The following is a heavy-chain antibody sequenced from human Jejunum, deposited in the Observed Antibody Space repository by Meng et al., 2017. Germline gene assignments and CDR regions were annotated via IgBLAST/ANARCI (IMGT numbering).Heavy chain of an antibody. D-gene: IGHD1-26*01. CDR2: ISVYNGNT. V-gene: IGHV1-18*01. J-gene: IGHJ4*02. CDR1: GYTFTSYG. CDR3: ARDYSGTSYRYSDY. Sequence: QVLLVESGAQVQHPGTSVELSSKTSGYTFTSYGISWMRQATGQGLEWMGWISVYNGNTHYAQKLQGRVTMTTDTSTSTAYMERRSLRSDDTAVYFCARDYSGTSYRYSDYWGQGTLVTVSS.